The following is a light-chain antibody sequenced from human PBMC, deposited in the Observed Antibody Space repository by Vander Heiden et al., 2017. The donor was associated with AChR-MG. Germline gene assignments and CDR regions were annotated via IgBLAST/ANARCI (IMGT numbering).Light chain of an antibody. V-gene: IGKV1D-13*01. CDR2: DAS. CDR3: QQVNKYPLS. J-gene: IGKJ4*01. CDR1: QDITSA. Sequence: ALQLTHSPSSLSASVGDRVTLTCRASQDITSALAWYQHKPGKTPKLLIYDASSLISGVPSRFSGSGSGTEFTLTISSLQPEDFATYYCQQVNKYPLSFGGGTKVEAK.